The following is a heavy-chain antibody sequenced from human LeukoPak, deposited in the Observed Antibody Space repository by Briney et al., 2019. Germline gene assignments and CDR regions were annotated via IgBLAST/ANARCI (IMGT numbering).Heavy chain of an antibody. CDR3: AKDYDILTGYYWGSDY. Sequence: GGSLRLSCAASGFTFSSYAMSWVRQAPGKGLEWVSAISGSGGSTYCADSVKGRFTISRDNSKNTLYLQMNSLRAEDTAVYYYAKDYDILTGYYWGSDYWGQGTLVTVS. CDR2: ISGSGGST. J-gene: IGHJ4*02. D-gene: IGHD3-9*01. V-gene: IGHV3-23*01. CDR1: GFTFSSYA.